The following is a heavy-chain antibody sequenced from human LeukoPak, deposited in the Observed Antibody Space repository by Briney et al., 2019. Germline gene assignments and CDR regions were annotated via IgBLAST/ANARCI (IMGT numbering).Heavy chain of an antibody. CDR3: ARAKGGYYGSGSPNDFDY. J-gene: IGHJ4*02. Sequence: SETLSLTCTVSGSSISSGDHYWGWIRQHPGKGLEWIGYIYYSGSTHYNPSLKSRVTISVDTSKNHFSLKLRSVTAADTAVYYCARAKGGYYGSGSPNDFDYWGQGTLVTVSP. CDR1: GSSISSGDHY. V-gene: IGHV4-31*03. D-gene: IGHD3-10*01. CDR2: IYYSGST.